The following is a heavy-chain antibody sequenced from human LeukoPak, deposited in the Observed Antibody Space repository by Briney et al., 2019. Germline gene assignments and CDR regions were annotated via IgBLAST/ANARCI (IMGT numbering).Heavy chain of an antibody. D-gene: IGHD3-9*01. J-gene: IGHJ4*02. CDR2: INHGGST. CDR1: GDSINNNIW. V-gene: IGHV4-4*02. CDR3: ARKSATDYYETDY. Sequence: SETLSLTCAVSGDSINNNIWWTWVRPHAGKGMEWIGEINHGGSTNYKPSLKRGVTISGEKSKNQFSLKLTSVTAADTAIYYCARKSATDYYETDYWGQGALVTVSS.